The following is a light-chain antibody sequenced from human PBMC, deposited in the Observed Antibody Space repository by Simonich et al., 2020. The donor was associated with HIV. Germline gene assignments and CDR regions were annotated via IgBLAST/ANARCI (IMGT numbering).Light chain of an antibody. CDR3: QSYDSSLSAL. Sequence: QSVLTQPPSASGTPGQRVTISCSGSSSNIGSNTVNWYQHFPGTAPKLLIYGNNNRPSGVPDRFSGSKSGTSASLAITGLQAEDEADYYCQSYDSSLSALFGGGTKLTVL. CDR2: GNN. CDR1: SSNIGSNT. J-gene: IGLJ2*01. V-gene: IGLV1-44*01.